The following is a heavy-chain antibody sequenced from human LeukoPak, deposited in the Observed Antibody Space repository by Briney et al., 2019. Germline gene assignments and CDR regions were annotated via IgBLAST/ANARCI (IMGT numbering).Heavy chain of an antibody. D-gene: IGHD3-3*01. V-gene: IGHV3-30*02. CDR3: AKGGYYDVWSAYDY. J-gene: IGHJ4*02. CDR1: GFTFSSYG. CDR2: IRYDGSNK. Sequence: GGSLRLSCAASGFTFSSYGMHWVRQAPGKGLEWVAFIRYDGSNKYYADSVKGRFTISRDNSKNTLYLQMNSLRAEDTAVYYCAKGGYYDVWSAYDYWGQGTLVTVSS.